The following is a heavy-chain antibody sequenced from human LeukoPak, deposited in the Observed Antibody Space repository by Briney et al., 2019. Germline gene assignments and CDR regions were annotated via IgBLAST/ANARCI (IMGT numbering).Heavy chain of an antibody. CDR2: ISSSSSYI. Sequence: GGSLRLSCGASGFTFSSYSMDWVRQAPGKGLEWVSSISSSSSYIYYADSVKGRFTISRDNAKNSLYLQMNSLRAEDTAVYYCATVVVPAAGDYYYGMDVWGQGTTVTVSS. CDR1: GFTFSSYS. V-gene: IGHV3-21*01. J-gene: IGHJ6*02. CDR3: ATVVVPAAGDYYYGMDV. D-gene: IGHD2-2*01.